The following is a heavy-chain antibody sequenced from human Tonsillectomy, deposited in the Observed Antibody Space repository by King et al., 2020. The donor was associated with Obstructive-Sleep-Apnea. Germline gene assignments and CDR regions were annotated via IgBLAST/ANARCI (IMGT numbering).Heavy chain of an antibody. CDR1: GFTFSSFV. CDR3: AKDSTYFGSGSYDY. CDR2: ISYDGSNK. D-gene: IGHD3-10*01. V-gene: IGHV3-30*18. Sequence: VQLVESGGGVVQPGRSLRLSCAASGFTFSSFVIHWVRQAPGKGLEWVAVISYDGSNKYYADSVKGRFTISRDNSRNPLYLQMNSLRADDTAVYYCAKDSTYFGSGSYDYWGQGTLVTVSS. J-gene: IGHJ4*02.